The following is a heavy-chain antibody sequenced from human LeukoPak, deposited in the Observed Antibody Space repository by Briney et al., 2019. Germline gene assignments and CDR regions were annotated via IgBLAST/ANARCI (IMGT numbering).Heavy chain of an antibody. Sequence: GGSLRLSCAASGFTFSSYEMNWVRQAPGKGLEWVSYISSSGCTIYYADSVKGRFTISRDNAKNSLYLQMNSLRAEDTAVYYCAKLYRSSRTIDYWGQGTLVTVSS. V-gene: IGHV3-48*03. CDR3: AKLYRSSRTIDY. J-gene: IGHJ4*02. CDR1: GFTFSSYE. D-gene: IGHD6-13*01. CDR2: ISSSGCTI.